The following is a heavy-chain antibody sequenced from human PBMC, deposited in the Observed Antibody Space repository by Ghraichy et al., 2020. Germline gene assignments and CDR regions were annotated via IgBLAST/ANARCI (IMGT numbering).Heavy chain of an antibody. CDR3: AKDQLRYCSSPACYVMDV. V-gene: IGHV3-9*01. D-gene: IGHD2-2*01. J-gene: IGHJ6*02. Sequence: GGSLRLSCAASGFPFDDYAMHWVRQAPGKGLEWVSGITWNSGIIGYADSVKGRFTISRDNAKNSLYLQMNSLRAEDTALYYCAKDQLRYCSSPACYVMDVWGQGTTVTVSS. CDR2: ITWNSGII. CDR1: GFPFDDYA.